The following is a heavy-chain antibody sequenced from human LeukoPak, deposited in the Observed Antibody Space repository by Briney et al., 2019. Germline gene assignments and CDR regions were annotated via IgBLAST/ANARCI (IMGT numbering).Heavy chain of an antibody. J-gene: IGHJ4*02. CDR1: VGTFSSYA. Sequence: GASVKVSCKASVGTFSSYAINWVRQAPGQGLEWMGGFIPIFGTANFAQKFQGRVTITADESTSTAFMYLNSLRSDDTAVYYCARARYGGNLVSSFDYWGQGTLVTVSS. CDR2: FIPIFGTA. D-gene: IGHD4-23*01. CDR3: ARARYGGNLVSSFDY. V-gene: IGHV1-69*13.